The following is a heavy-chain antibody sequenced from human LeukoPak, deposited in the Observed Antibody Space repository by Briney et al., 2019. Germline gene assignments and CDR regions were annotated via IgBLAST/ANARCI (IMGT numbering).Heavy chain of an antibody. CDR1: GFTFDDYA. J-gene: IGHJ5*02. CDR2: ISWNSGSI. D-gene: IGHD4-17*01. V-gene: IGHV3-9*01. CDR3: AKSTVTTGFRLGWFDP. Sequence: GGSLRLSCAASGFTFDDYAMHWVRQAPGKGLEWVSGISWNSGSIGYADSVKGRFTISRDNAKNSLYLQMNSLRAEDTALYYCAKSTVTTGFRLGWFDPWGQGTLVTVSS.